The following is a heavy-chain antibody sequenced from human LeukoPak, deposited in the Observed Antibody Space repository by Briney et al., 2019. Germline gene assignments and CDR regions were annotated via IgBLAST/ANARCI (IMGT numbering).Heavy chain of an antibody. J-gene: IGHJ5*02. CDR3: ARDHSKYYDSWSGYFTWFDP. Sequence: SETLSLTCTVSGGSISSGSYYWSWIRQPAGKGLEWIERIYTSGSTNYNPSLKSRVTISVDTSKNQFSLKLSSVTAADTAVYYCARDHSKYYDSWSGYFTWFDPWGQGTLVTVSS. CDR2: IYTSGST. CDR1: GGSISSGSYY. V-gene: IGHV4-61*02. D-gene: IGHD3-3*01.